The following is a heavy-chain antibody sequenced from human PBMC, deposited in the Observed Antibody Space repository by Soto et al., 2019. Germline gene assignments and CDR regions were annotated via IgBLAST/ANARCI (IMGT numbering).Heavy chain of an antibody. J-gene: IGHJ4*02. CDR3: ARWSSAFDY. CDR2: LSQTATAI. V-gene: IGHV3-11*01. CDR1: GFTFSDYY. Sequence: QVQVVESGGDLVKPGGSLRLSCVASGFTFSDYYMGWVRQAPGKGLEWVSYLSQTATAIHYADSVRGQFTISRDNAKNSLYLEMSSLRAEDTAMYYCARWSSAFDYWGRGTLVTVSS.